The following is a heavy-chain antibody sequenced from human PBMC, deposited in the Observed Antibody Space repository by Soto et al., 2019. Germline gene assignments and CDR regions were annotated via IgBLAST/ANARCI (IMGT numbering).Heavy chain of an antibody. J-gene: IGHJ6*02. CDR1: GESFSGYY. V-gene: IGHV4-34*01. Sequence: KASETLSLTCAVYGESFSGYYWNWIRQPPGKGLEWIGEINHSGSTNYNPSLKSRFTISVDTSKNQFSLKLSSVTAADTAVYYCARERGDYDILTGYYPESYYGMDVWGQGTTVTVSS. D-gene: IGHD3-9*01. CDR2: INHSGST. CDR3: ARERGDYDILTGYYPESYYGMDV.